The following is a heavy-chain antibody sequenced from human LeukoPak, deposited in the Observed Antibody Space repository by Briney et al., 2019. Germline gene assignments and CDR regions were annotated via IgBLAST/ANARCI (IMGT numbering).Heavy chain of an antibody. CDR1: GFTFSSSA. J-gene: IGHJ4*02. Sequence: SGGSLRLSCAASGFTFSSSAMSWVRQVPGKGLEWVSGISASGGSTYYADSVKGRFTISRDNSKNTLYLQMNSLRAEDTAVYYCAKSSYYDSSGYYREYYFDHWGQGTLVTVSS. D-gene: IGHD3-22*01. V-gene: IGHV3-23*01. CDR2: ISASGGST. CDR3: AKSSYYDSSGYYREYYFDH.